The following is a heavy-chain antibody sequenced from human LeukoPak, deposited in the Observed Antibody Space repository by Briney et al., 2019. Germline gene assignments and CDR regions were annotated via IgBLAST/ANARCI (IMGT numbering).Heavy chain of an antibody. D-gene: IGHD6-19*01. CDR2: IYYSGST. CDR3: AASSGWLLDY. Sequence: SETLSLTCTVSGGSISDYYWSWIRKPPGKGLEWIGYIYYSGSTNYNPSLKSRVTISVDTSKNQFSLKLSSVTAADTAVYYCAASSGWLLDYWGQGTLVTVCS. V-gene: IGHV4-59*08. J-gene: IGHJ4*02. CDR1: GGSISDYY.